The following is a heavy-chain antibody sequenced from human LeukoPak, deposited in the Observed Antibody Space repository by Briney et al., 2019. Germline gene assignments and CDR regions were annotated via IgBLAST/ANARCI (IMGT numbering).Heavy chain of an antibody. J-gene: IGHJ3*02. CDR2: INPNSGGT. CDR1: GYTFTGYY. CDR3: ARDLRWEPNAFDI. Sequence: VASVKVSCKASGYTFTGYYMHWVRQAPGQGLEWMGWINPNSGGTNYAQKFQGRVTMTRDTSISTAYMELSRLRSDDTAVYYCARDLRWEPNAFDIWGQGTVVTVSS. V-gene: IGHV1-2*02. D-gene: IGHD4-23*01.